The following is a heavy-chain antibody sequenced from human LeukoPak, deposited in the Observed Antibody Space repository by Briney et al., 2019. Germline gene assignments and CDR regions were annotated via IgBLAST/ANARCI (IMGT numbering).Heavy chain of an antibody. V-gene: IGHV5-51*01. Sequence: AEALKISSKSSGYSFASYWISWGRQMPATSREWMVIIYPGDSDTRYHPSFQCSVTISADKSISTAYLQWSSLKASDTAMYYCARHWGPYYMDVWGKGTTVTASS. J-gene: IGHJ6*03. CDR3: ARHWGPYYMDV. CDR1: GYSFASYW. CDR2: IYPGDSDT. D-gene: IGHD3-16*01.